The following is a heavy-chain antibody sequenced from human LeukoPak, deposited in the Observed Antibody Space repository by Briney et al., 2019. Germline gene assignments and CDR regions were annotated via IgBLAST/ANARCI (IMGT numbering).Heavy chain of an antibody. V-gene: IGHV3-23*01. CDR1: GFTFSSYA. CDR2: ISGSGGST. CDR3: AKVDSYSSSPGDY. D-gene: IGHD6-13*01. Sequence: GGSLRLSCAASGFTFSSYAMSWVRQAPGKGLEWVSAISGSGGSTYYADSVKGRFTISRDNSKNSLYLQMNSLRVDDTAVYYCAKVDSYSSSPGDYWGQGTLVTVSS. J-gene: IGHJ4*02.